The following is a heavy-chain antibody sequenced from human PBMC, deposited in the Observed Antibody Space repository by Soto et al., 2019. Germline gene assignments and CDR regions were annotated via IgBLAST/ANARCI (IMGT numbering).Heavy chain of an antibody. Sequence: PSETLSLTCTVSGGSVSSGSYYWSWIRQPPGKGLEWIGYIYYSGSTNYNPSLKSRVTISVDTSKNQFSLKLSSVTAADTAVYYCARRKITMVRGDGAFDIWGQGTMVTVSS. D-gene: IGHD3-10*01. CDR1: GGSVSSGSYY. CDR2: IYYSGST. J-gene: IGHJ3*02. CDR3: ARRKITMVRGDGAFDI. V-gene: IGHV4-61*01.